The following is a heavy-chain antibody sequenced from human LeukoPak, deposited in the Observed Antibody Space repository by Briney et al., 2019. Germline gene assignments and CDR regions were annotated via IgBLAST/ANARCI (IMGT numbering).Heavy chain of an antibody. CDR2: IYYSGST. CDR1: GGSISSSSYY. CDR3: ARVNHEIAARKFDY. D-gene: IGHD6-6*01. Sequence: SETLSLTCTVSGGSISSSSYYWGWIRQPPGKGLEWIGSIYYSGSTYYNPSLKSRVTISVDTSKNQFSLKLSSVTAADTAVYYCARVNHEIAARKFDYWGQGTLVTDSS. V-gene: IGHV4-39*07. J-gene: IGHJ4*02.